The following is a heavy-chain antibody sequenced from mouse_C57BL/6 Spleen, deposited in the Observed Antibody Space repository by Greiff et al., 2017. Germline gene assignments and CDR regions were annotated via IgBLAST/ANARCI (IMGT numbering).Heavy chain of an antibody. J-gene: IGHJ3*01. CDR2: IYPGDGDT. Sequence: QVQLQQSGAELVKPGASVKISCKASGYAFSSYWMNWVKQRPGKGLEWIGQIYPGDGDTNYNGKFKGKATLTADKSSSTAYMQLSSLTSEDSAVYFCAREDYGSSYGWFAYWGQGTLVTVSA. D-gene: IGHD1-1*01. V-gene: IGHV1-80*01. CDR1: GYAFSSYW. CDR3: AREDYGSSYGWFAY.